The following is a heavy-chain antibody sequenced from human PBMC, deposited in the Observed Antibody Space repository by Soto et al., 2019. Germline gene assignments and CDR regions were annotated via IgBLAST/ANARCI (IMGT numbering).Heavy chain of an antibody. V-gene: IGHV1-69*13. CDR2: IIPIFGTA. CDR3: AKDPPSVYYGMDV. Sequence: ASVKVSCKASGGTFSSYAISWVRQAPGQGLEWMGGIIPIFGTANYAQKFQGRVTITADESTSTAYMELSSLRSEDTAVYYCAKDPPSVYYGMDVWGQGTTVTVS. CDR1: GGTFSSYA. J-gene: IGHJ6*02.